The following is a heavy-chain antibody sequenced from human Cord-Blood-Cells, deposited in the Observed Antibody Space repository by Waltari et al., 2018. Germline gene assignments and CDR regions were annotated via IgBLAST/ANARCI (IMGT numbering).Heavy chain of an antibody. Sequence: QVQLQQWGAGLLKPSETLSLTCAVYGGSFSGYYWSWIRQPPGKGLEWIGEINHSGSTNYNPSLQSRVTISVDTSKNQFSLKLSSVTAADTAVYYCARREKRQLWYGNYFDYWGQGTLVTVSS. V-gene: IGHV4-34*01. CDR2: INHSGST. D-gene: IGHD5-18*01. CDR1: GGSFSGYY. CDR3: ARREKRQLWYGNYFDY. J-gene: IGHJ4*02.